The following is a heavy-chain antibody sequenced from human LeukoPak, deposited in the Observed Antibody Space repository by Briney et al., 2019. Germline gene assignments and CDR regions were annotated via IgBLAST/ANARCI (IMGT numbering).Heavy chain of an antibody. J-gene: IGHJ4*02. Sequence: GGSLRLSCAASGFTFSSNAMHWVRQAPGKGLEWVAVIWYTGSNKYYADSVRGRFTISRDNSKNTLYLQMNSLRAEDTAVYYCARGSGGYDYWGQGTLVTVSS. V-gene: IGHV3-33*01. CDR1: GFTFSSNA. CDR2: IWYTGSNK. D-gene: IGHD1-1*01. CDR3: ARGSGGYDY.